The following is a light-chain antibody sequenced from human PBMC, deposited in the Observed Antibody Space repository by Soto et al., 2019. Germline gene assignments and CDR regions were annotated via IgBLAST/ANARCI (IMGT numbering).Light chain of an antibody. V-gene: IGKV3-11*01. CDR2: DAS. J-gene: IGKJ1*01. Sequence: EIVLTQSPATLSLSPGERATLSCRASQSVSTYLAWYQQRPGQAPRLLIYDASYRATDIPPRFSGSGSGTDFTLTISSLEPEDFAVYYCQVYGRAPWTFGQGTKVEIK. CDR1: QSVSTY. CDR3: QVYGRAPWT.